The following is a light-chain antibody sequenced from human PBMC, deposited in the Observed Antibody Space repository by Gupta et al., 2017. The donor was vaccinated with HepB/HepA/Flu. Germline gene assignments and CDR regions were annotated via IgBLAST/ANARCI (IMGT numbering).Light chain of an antibody. J-gene: IGKJ2*01. Sequence: VMTQSPSTLSVSPGERATLSCRASQSIGTNLAWFKHKPGQGPRLLIYGASTTATGITASFRGSGVATEFSITISSLLSDDFAVYYCQQYYTGPPWEIFGQGTRLE. CDR1: QSIGTN. CDR3: QQYYTGPPWEI. CDR2: GAS. V-gene: IGKV3-15*01.